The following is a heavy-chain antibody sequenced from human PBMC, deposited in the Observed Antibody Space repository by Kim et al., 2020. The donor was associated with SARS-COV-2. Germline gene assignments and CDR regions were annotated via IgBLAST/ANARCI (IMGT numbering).Heavy chain of an antibody. V-gene: IGHV4-59*03. J-gene: IGHJ3*01. CDR3: ARVSFDAFDF. Sequence: THYTPSLRGRVTISPDASKNQFSLRLSAVTAADTAVYFCARVSFDAFDFWGQGTTVIVSS. CDR2: T.